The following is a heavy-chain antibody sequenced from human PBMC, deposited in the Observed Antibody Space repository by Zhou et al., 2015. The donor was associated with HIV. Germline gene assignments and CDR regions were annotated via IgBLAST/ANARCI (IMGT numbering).Heavy chain of an antibody. CDR1: GFTFSVYW. V-gene: IGHV3-74*02. Sequence: DVQLVESGGASVQPGGSLRLSCAGSGFTFSVYWMHWVRQVPGKGPIWVSRIDQDGGSTIYADSVRGRFTISRDNAANTLYLQMNSLRVEDMGVYYCARARLAGAPNLTGCYSPFVHVGARGTLVHRLL. CDR3: ARARLAGAPNLTGCYSPFVHV. D-gene: IGHD3-9*01. CDR2: IDQDGGST. J-gene: IGHJ4*02.